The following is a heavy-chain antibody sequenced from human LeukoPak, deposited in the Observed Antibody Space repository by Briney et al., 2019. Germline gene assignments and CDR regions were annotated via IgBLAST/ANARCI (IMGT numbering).Heavy chain of an antibody. CDR2: INPSGGST. CDR3: ARVVRWYSDF. V-gene: IGHV1-46*01. Sequence: ASVKVSCKVSGYTLTELSMHWVRQAPGQGLEWMGIINPSGGSTSYAQKFQGRVTMTRDTSTSTVYMELSSLTSEDTAVYYCARVVRWYSDFWGQGTLVTVSS. CDR1: GYTLTELS. J-gene: IGHJ4*02. D-gene: IGHD4-23*01.